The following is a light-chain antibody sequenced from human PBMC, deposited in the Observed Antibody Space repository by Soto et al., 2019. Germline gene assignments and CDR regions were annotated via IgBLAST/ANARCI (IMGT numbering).Light chain of an antibody. CDR3: QQYETFSGT. J-gene: IGKJ1*01. V-gene: IGKV1-5*02. CDR1: QSISSW. CDR2: DAS. Sequence: DSQMTQSPSTLSASVGARVTSICRASQSISSWLAWYQQKPGKAPKLLIYDASTLESGVPSRFSGSGSGTEFTLTISSLQPDDFATYYCQQYETFSGTFGPGTKVAI.